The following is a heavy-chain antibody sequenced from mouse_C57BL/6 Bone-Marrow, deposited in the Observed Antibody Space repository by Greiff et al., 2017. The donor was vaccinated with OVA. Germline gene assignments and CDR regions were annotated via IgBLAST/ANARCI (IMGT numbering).Heavy chain of an antibody. CDR2: SRNKANDYTT. V-gene: IGHV7-1*01. D-gene: IGHD2-5*01. J-gene: IGHJ4*01. Sequence: EVKVVESGGGLVQSGRSLRLSCATSGFTFSDFYMEWVRQAPGKGLEWIAASRNKANDYTTEYSASVKGRFIVSRDTSQSILYLQMNALRAEDTAIYYCARDDSKGYAMDYWGQGTSVTVSS. CDR1: GFTFSDFY. CDR3: ARDDSKGYAMDY.